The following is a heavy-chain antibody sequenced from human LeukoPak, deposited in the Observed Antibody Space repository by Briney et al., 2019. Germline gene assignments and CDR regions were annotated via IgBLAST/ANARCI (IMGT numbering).Heavy chain of an antibody. CDR2: ISAGGAGA. D-gene: IGHD6-19*01. CDR3: ARERKEQWLANSPFYFDY. J-gene: IGHJ4*02. Sequence: GGSLRLSCAASGFTFITYAMTWVRQAPGKGLDWVSTISAGGAGAYYAASVKGRFTISRDNSKNTLYLQMNSLRAEDTAVYYCARERKEQWLANSPFYFDYWGQGTLVTVSS. CDR1: GFTFITYA. V-gene: IGHV3-23*01.